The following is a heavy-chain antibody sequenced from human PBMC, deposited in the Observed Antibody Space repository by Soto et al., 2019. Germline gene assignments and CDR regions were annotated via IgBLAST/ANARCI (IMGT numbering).Heavy chain of an antibody. CDR1: GFIFRNYA. V-gene: IGHV3-30*04. Sequence: QVELVESGGGLVQPGTSLRLSCAASGFIFRNYAMHWVRQAPGKGLEWVADISYDERNIHYPDSVKGRFTISRDNSKNTLFLQMNNLRPEDTAVYYCARDSWGFDCWGQRTLVTVSS. D-gene: IGHD2-15*01. CDR3: ARDSWGFDC. CDR2: ISYDERNI. J-gene: IGHJ4*02.